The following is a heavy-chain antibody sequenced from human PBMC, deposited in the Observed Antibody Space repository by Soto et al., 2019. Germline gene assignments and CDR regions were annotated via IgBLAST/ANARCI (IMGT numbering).Heavy chain of an antibody. CDR2: ISYDGSNK. CDR1: GFTFSSYA. CDR3: ARDPFWGTAMVLWYFDL. D-gene: IGHD5-18*01. Sequence: QVQLVESGEGVVQPGRSLRLCCAASGFTFSSYAMHWVRQAPGKGLEWVAVISYDGSNKYYADSVKGRFTISRDNSKNTLYLQMNSLRAEDTAVYYCARDPFWGTAMVLWYFDLWGRGTLVTVSS. V-gene: IGHV3-30-3*01. J-gene: IGHJ2*01.